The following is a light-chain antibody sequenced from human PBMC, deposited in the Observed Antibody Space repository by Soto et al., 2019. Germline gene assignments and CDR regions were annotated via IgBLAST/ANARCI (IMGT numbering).Light chain of an antibody. J-gene: IGLJ2*01. V-gene: IGLV2-11*01. Sequence: QSVLTQPRSVSGSPGQSVTISCTGTSSDIGGYNYVSWYQRHPGKAPKLLIYDVSKRPSGVPDLFSGSKSGNTASLTISGLQAEDEADYYCCSYAGSYTVVFGGGTKPTVL. CDR3: CSYAGSYTVV. CDR1: SSDIGGYNY. CDR2: DVS.